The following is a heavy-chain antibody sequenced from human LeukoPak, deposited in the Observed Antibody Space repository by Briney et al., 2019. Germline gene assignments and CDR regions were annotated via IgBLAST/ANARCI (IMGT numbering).Heavy chain of an antibody. CDR2: ISGSSGYR. CDR3: ARDASGWSRDC. CDR1: GYTFSSCN. D-gene: IGHD6-19*01. V-gene: IGHV3-21*06. J-gene: IGHJ4*02. Sequence: GGSLRLSCAASGYTFSSCNMRGVRRAPAGGLEWVSLISGSSGYRYYADSMKGRFTISRDNAKNSLYLQMDSLRVEDTAVYYCARDASGWSRDCWGQGTLVTVSS.